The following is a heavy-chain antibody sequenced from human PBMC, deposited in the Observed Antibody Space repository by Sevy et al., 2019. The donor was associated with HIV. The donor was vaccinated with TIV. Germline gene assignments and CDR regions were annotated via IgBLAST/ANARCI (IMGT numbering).Heavy chain of an antibody. V-gene: IGHV3-21*06. CDR1: GFTFSTYT. D-gene: IGHD2-2*01. CDR3: AGDGGCSSTSCLLYFDY. Sequence: GGSLRLSCAASGFTFSTYTMNWVRQAPGKGLEWVSSISSGSSYIYYADPVKGRFAISRDKAKNSLDLQMNSLRAEDTAGYYCAGDGGCSSTSCLLYFDYWGQGTPVTVSS. J-gene: IGHJ4*02. CDR2: ISSGSSYI.